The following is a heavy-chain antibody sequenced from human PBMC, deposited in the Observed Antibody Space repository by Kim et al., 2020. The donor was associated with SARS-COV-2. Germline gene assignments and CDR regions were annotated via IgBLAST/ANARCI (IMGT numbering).Heavy chain of an antibody. J-gene: IGHJ4*02. V-gene: IGHV3-30*18. Sequence: GGSLRLSCAASGFTFSAYDIHWVRQAPGKGLEWVALISTDGSNTNYAGSVKGRFTISRDNSKKTLFLQMNSLTTEDTAVYYCAKDRFASANRLDSWGQGTLVTVSS. CDR3: AKDRFASANRLDS. D-gene: IGHD3-3*01. CDR2: ISTDGSNT. CDR1: GFTFSAYD.